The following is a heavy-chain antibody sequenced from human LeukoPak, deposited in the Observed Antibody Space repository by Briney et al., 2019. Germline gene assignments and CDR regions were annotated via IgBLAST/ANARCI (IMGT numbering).Heavy chain of an antibody. CDR3: AKGLERESRLEC. CDR1: GFTFSTYA. V-gene: IGHV3-23*01. D-gene: IGHD1-1*01. Sequence: GGSLRLSCAASGFTFSTYAMNWVRHTPGKGLEWVSSIIGSGADTYYADSVKGRFTIFRDNSKNTLYLQMDTLRAEDTALYYCAKGLERESRLECWGQGTLVTVSS. J-gene: IGHJ4*02. CDR2: IIGSGADT.